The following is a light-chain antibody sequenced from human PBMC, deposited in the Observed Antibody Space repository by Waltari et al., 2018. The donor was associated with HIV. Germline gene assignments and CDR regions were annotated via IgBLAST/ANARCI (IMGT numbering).Light chain of an antibody. Sequence: EIVMTQPPASLSVSPGERATLSCRASQSLSSDLAWYQHKPGQAPRLLIYDSSTRATGIPVRFSGSGSGTEFTLTISSLQSEDFATYYCQQYNAWPRTFGQGTKVEI. CDR2: DSS. V-gene: IGKV3-15*01. J-gene: IGKJ1*01. CDR1: QSLSSD. CDR3: QQYNAWPRT.